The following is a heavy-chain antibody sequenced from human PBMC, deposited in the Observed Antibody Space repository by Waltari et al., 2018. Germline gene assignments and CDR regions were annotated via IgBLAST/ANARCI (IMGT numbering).Heavy chain of an antibody. CDR3: ARDRIGYCSSTSCPGGMDV. V-gene: IGHV1-3*01. J-gene: IGHJ6*02. Sequence: VQLVQSGAEVKKPGASVKVSCKASGYTFTGYAMHWVRQAPGQRLEWMGWINAGNGNTKYSQKFQGRVTITRDTSASTAYMELNSLRAEDTAVYYCARDRIGYCSSTSCPGGMDVWGQGTTVTVSS. CDR1: GYTFTGYA. CDR2: INAGNGNT. D-gene: IGHD2-2*01.